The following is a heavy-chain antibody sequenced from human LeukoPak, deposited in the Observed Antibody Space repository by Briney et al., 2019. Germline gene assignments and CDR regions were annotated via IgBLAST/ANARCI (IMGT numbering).Heavy chain of an antibody. V-gene: IGHV3-23*01. CDR1: GFTFNTYT. Sequence: GGSLRLSCAASGFTFNTYTMYWVRQAPGKGLEWVSGISNSGGSTYYADSVKGRFTISRDNSKNTLYLQMNSLRAEDTALYYCAKDGGSSWSYYYYYYYMDVWGKGTTVTISS. D-gene: IGHD6-13*01. CDR2: ISNSGGST. J-gene: IGHJ6*03. CDR3: AKDGGSSWSYYYYYYYMDV.